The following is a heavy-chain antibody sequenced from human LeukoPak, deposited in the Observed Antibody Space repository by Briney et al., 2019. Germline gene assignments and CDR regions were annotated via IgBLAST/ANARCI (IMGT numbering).Heavy chain of an antibody. CDR1: GGSISSYY. CDR2: IYHGGST. V-gene: IGHV4-59*08. CDR3: ARTLPADDAFDI. Sequence: PSETLSLTCTVSGGSISSYYWSWIRQPPGKGLEWIGEIYHGGSTNYNPSLKSRVTISVDTSKNQFSLKLSSVTAADTAVYYGARTLPADDAFDIWGQGTMVTVSS. J-gene: IGHJ3*02.